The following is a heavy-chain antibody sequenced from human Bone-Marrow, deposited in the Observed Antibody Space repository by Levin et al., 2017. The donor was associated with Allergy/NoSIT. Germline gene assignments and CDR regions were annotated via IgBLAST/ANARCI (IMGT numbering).Heavy chain of an antibody. V-gene: IGHV3-21*01. CDR2: IGSSSSYI. CDR3: AIGCCRGGDCYSYDY. CDR1: GITFSTYS. Sequence: PGGSLRLSCAASGITFSTYSMNWVRQAPGKGLEWVSSIGSSSSYIHYADSVKGRFTISRDSAKNSLSLLMNSLKAEDTAVYYCAIGCCRGGDCYSYDYWGQGTLVTVSS. D-gene: IGHD2-15*01. J-gene: IGHJ4*02.